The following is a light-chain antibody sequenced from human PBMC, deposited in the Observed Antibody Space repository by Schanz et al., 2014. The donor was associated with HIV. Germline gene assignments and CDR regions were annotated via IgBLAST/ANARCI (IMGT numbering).Light chain of an antibody. Sequence: QSVLTQPPSASGTPGQRVTISCSGSNSNIGSNSVNWYQQLPGTAPKLLIYGNSNRPSGVPDRFSGSKSGTSASLAISGLRSDDEADYYCAVWDDSLSAWVFGGGTKLTVL. CDR2: GNS. J-gene: IGLJ3*02. V-gene: IGLV1-47*02. CDR1: NSNIGSNS. CDR3: AVWDDSLSAWV.